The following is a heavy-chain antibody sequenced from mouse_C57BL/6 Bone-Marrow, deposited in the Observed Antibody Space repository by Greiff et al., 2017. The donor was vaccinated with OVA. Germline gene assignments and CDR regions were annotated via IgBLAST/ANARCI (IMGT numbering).Heavy chain of an antibody. V-gene: IGHV5-4*01. CDR1: GFTFSSYA. J-gene: IGHJ3*01. D-gene: IGHD2-4*01. CDR2: ISDGGSYT. Sequence: DVKVVESGGGLVKPGGSLKLSCAASGFTFSSYAMSWVRQTPEKRLEWVATISDGGSYTYYPDNVKGRFTISRDNAKNNLYLQMSHLKSEDTAMYYCARDAIYYDSAWFAYWGQGTLVTVSA. CDR3: ARDAIYYDSAWFAY.